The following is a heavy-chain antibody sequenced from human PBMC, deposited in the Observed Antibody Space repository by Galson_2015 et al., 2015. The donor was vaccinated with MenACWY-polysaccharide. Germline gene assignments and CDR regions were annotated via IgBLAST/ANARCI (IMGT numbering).Heavy chain of an antibody. CDR1: GFSLRTSGVG. CDR3: ARRSIHVLYAYGALFDQ. V-gene: IGHV2-5*02. D-gene: IGHD4-17*01. J-gene: IGHJ4*02. Sequence: PALVKPTQTLTLTCTFSGFSLRTSGVGVGWIRQSPGKALEWLALIFWDDDKRYSPSLKSRLTIAEDTSTNEVVLTMTNMDPVDTATDSLARRSIHVLYAYGALFDQWGQGTLVTVSS. CDR2: IFWDDDK.